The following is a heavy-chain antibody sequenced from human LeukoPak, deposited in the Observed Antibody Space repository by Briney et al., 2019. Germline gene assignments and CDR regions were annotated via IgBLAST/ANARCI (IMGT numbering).Heavy chain of an antibody. CDR2: INWNSGNI. CDR3: VKRPRSGWYFDY. Sequence: GGSLRLSCAASGFTFDDYSIHWVRQAPGKGLEWVSGINWNSGNIIYADSVKGRFTISRDNAKNSLYLQMNSLRAEDTALYYCVKRPRSGWYFDYWGQGTLVTVSS. CDR1: GFTFDDYS. V-gene: IGHV3-9*01. D-gene: IGHD6-19*01. J-gene: IGHJ4*02.